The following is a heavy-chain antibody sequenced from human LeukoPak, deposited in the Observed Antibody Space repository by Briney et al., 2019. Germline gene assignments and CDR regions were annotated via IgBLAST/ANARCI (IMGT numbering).Heavy chain of an antibody. CDR3: ARGGPDSSVDSSLFDY. CDR1: GFTFSNYW. CDR2: INSDGSSR. Sequence: GGPLRLSCAASGFTFSNYWMSWVPKAPGKGRVWVSCINSDGSSRHYADSVNGRFTISRANAKNTLYLQMTSLRAEDTAVYYCARGGPDSSVDSSLFDYWGGGILVTVSS. J-gene: IGHJ4*02. D-gene: IGHD3-22*01. V-gene: IGHV3-74*01.